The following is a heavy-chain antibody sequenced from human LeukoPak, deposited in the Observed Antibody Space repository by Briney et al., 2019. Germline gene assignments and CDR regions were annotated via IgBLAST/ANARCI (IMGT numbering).Heavy chain of an antibody. J-gene: IGHJ3*02. CDR3: AKDRRQWLAYDAFDI. CDR1: GFTFSSYD. CDR2: ISGSGGST. V-gene: IGHV3-23*01. Sequence: GGSLRLSCAASGFTFSSYDMTWVRQAPGKGLEWVSAISGSGGSTYYADSVKGRFTISRDNSKNTLYLQMNSLRAEDTAVYYCAKDRRQWLAYDAFDIWGQGTMVTVSS. D-gene: IGHD6-19*01.